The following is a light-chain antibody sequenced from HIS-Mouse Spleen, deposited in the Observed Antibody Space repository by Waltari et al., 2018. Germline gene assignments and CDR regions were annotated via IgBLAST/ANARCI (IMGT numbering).Light chain of an antibody. CDR2: RNN. V-gene: IGLV1-47*01. CDR3: AAWDDSLSGPV. Sequence: QSVLTQPPSASGTPGQRVPISCSGSLSHLGSTYVYWYQQLPGTAPKLLIYRNNQRPSGVPDRFSGSKSGTSASLAISGLRSEDEADYYCAAWDDSLSGPVFGGGTKLTVL. J-gene: IGLJ3*02. CDR1: LSHLGSTY.